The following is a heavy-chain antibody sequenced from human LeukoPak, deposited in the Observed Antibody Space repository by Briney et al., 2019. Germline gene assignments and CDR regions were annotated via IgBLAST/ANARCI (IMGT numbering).Heavy chain of an antibody. CDR3: VARVPAATGAFDI. J-gene: IGHJ3*02. Sequence: SETLSLTCTVSGGSISSGSYYWSWIRQPAGKGLEWIGRIYTSGSTNYNPSLKSRVTISVDTSKNQFSLKLSSVTAADTAVYYCVARVPAATGAFDIWGQGTMVTVSS. V-gene: IGHV4-61*02. CDR2: IYTSGST. CDR1: GGSISSGSYY. D-gene: IGHD2-2*01.